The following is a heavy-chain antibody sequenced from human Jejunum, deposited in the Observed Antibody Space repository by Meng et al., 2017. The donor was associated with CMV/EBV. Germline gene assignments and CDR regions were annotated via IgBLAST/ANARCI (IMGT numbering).Heavy chain of an antibody. Sequence: CAASGFTVTISPLTWVRQAPGKGLAWISVICNGDTTDYADSVRGRFTISRDSSRNTLYLQMNNLRADDTGIYYCVVGHDSRKVAYWGQGTRVTVSS. CDR1: GFTVTISP. V-gene: IGHV3-53*01. D-gene: IGHD3-16*01. J-gene: IGHJ4*02. CDR3: VVGHDSRKVAY. CDR2: ICNGDTT.